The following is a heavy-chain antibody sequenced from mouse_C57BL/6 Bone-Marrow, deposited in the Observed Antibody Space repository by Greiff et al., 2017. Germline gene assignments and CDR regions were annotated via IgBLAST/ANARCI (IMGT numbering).Heavy chain of an antibody. D-gene: IGHD2-1*01. CDR2: IDPSDSET. V-gene: IGHV1-52*01. CDR3: ASRGYGNYLYYFDY. J-gene: IGHJ2*01. CDR1: GYTFTSYW. Sequence: VKLQQPGAELVRPGSSVKLSCKASGYTFTSYWMHWVKQRPIQGLEWIGNIDPSDSETHYNQKFKDKATLTVDKSSSTAYMQLSSLTSEDSAVYYCASRGYGNYLYYFDYWGQGTTLTVSS.